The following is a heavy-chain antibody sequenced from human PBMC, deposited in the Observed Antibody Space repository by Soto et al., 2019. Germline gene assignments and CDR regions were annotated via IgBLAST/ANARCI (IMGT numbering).Heavy chain of an antibody. CDR2: IYSVGST. Sequence: GGSLRLSCAVSGFNVSSTYMSWVRQAPGKGLEWVSIIYSVGSTYYADSVKGRFTISRDNSKNTLYLQMNSLRAEDTAVYYCAKVFESTVAAAYYFDYWGQGTLVTVSS. CDR3: AKVFESTVAAAYYFDY. D-gene: IGHD6-13*01. CDR1: GFNVSSTY. V-gene: IGHV3-53*01. J-gene: IGHJ4*02.